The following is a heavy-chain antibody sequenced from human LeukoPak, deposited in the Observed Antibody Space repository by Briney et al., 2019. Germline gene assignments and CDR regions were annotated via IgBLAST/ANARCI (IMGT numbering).Heavy chain of an antibody. Sequence: SETLSLTCTVSGGSISSGDYYWSWIRQPPGKGLEWIGYIYYSGSTYYNPSLKSRVTISVDTSRNQFSLKLSSVTAADTAVYYCAREGIAARVPFDYWGQGTLVTVSS. J-gene: IGHJ4*02. V-gene: IGHV4-30-4*08. CDR1: GGSISSGDYY. D-gene: IGHD6-6*01. CDR2: IYYSGST. CDR3: AREGIAARVPFDY.